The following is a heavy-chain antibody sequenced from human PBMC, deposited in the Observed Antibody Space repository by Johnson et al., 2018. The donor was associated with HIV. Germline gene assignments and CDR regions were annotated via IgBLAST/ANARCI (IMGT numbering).Heavy chain of an antibody. Sequence: VQLVESGGGLVQPGRSLRLSCAASGFTFDDYAMHWVRQAPGKGLEWVANIKQDGSEKYYVDSVKGRFTISRDNAKNSLYLQMNSLRAEDTALYYCARFENTLSNAFDIWGQGTMVTVSS. D-gene: IGHD3-10*01. CDR3: ARFENTLSNAFDI. J-gene: IGHJ3*02. CDR1: GFTFDDYA. V-gene: IGHV3-7*05. CDR2: IKQDGSEK.